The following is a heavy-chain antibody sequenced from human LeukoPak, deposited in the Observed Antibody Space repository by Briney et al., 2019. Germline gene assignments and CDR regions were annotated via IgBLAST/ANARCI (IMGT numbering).Heavy chain of an antibody. J-gene: IGHJ6*03. CDR1: GFTFSSYS. Sequence: GGSLRLSCAASGFTFSSYSMNWVCQAPGKGLEWVSSISSSSSYIYYADSVKGRFTISRDNAKNSLYLQMNSLRAEDTAVYYCARDNEGSRSWVSYYYYMDVWGKGTTVTVSS. CDR2: ISSSSSYI. D-gene: IGHD6-13*01. V-gene: IGHV3-21*01. CDR3: ARDNEGSRSWVSYYYYMDV.